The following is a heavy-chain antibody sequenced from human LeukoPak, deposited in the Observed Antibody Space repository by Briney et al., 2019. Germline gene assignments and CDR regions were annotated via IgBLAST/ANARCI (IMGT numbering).Heavy chain of an antibody. J-gene: IGHJ6*03. CDR3: ARDRGYSYAKKSSYYYYMDV. CDR1: GGTFSNYA. V-gene: IGHV1-69*13. D-gene: IGHD5-18*01. CDR2: IIPIFGTA. Sequence: SVKVSCKTSGGTFSNYAISWVRQAPGQGLEWMGRIIPIFGTANYAQKFQGRVTINADEFTSTVYMELYSLTSEDTAVYYCARDRGYSYAKKSSYYYYMDVWGKGTTVTISS.